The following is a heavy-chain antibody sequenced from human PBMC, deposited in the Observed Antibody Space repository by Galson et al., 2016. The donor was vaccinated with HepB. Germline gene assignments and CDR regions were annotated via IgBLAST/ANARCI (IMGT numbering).Heavy chain of an antibody. Sequence: SVKVSCKASGYAFNLYCISWVRQAPGQGLEWMGGIGPHNGAAKFAQRFQGRLTMTTDTSTNTVYMELRRLRIDDTAVYYCARRGLRGGSSYTYSTRLFDLWGQGTLITVSS. CDR3: ARRGLRGGSSYTYSTRLFDL. CDR2: IGPHNGAA. V-gene: IGHV1-18*01. CDR1: GYAFNLYC. J-gene: IGHJ4*01. D-gene: IGHD2-15*01.